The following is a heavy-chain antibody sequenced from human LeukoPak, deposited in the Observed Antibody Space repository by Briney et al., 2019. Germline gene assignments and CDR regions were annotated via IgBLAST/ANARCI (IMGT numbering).Heavy chain of an antibody. V-gene: IGHV3-48*01. CDR3: AKAMAGGYNYGPFDN. D-gene: IGHD5-18*01. CDR2: ISSSSGTI. J-gene: IGHJ4*02. CDR1: GFTLSSYS. Sequence: GGSLRLSCAASGFTLSSYSMNWVRQAPGKGLEWVSYISSSSGTIYYADSVKGRFTISRDNSKNMLYLQMNSLRAEDTAVYYCAKAMAGGYNYGPFDNWGLGALVTVSS.